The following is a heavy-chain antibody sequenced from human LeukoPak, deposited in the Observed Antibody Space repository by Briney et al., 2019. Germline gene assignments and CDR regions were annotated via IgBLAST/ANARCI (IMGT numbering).Heavy chain of an antibody. D-gene: IGHD3-10*01. CDR1: GDTFTSYD. Sequence: EASVKDSCKTSGDTFTSYDIHWVRQATGQGLDWMGWMNSRSGNTIYTQKFQGRVAMTRDTSTSTAYMELSSLRSEDTAVYYCARGGTLVQGVTILYGMDVWGQGTTVTVSS. CDR2: MNSRSGNT. V-gene: IGHV1-8*01. J-gene: IGHJ6*02. CDR3: ARGGTLVQGVTILYGMDV.